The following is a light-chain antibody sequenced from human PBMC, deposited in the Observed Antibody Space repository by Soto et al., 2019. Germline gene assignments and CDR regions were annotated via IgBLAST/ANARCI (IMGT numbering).Light chain of an antibody. CDR2: EVS. J-gene: IGLJ1*01. CDR3: NSYTGSGIV. CDR1: SSDVGGYNY. Sequence: QSALTQPASVSGSPGQSITSSFTGTSSDVGGYNYVSWYQHHPGKAPKLRIYEVSNRPSGVSYRFSGSKSGNTASLTISGLQDEDEADYYCNSYTGSGIVFGTGTKVTVL. V-gene: IGLV2-14*01.